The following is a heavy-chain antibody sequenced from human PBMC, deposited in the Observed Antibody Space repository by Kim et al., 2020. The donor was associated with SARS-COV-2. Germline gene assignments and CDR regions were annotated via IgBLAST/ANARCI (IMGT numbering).Heavy chain of an antibody. V-gene: IGHV4-59*01. CDR2: IYYSGST. J-gene: IGHJ6*02. Sequence: SETLSLTCTVSGGSISSYYWSWIRQPPGKGLEWIGYIYYSGSTNYNPSLKSRVTISVDTSKNQFSLKLSSVTAADTAVYYCARVRSFQGVRYFDWSDYYYGMDVWGQGTTVTVSS. CDR3: ARVRSFQGVRYFDWSDYYYGMDV. D-gene: IGHD3-9*01. CDR1: GGSISSYY.